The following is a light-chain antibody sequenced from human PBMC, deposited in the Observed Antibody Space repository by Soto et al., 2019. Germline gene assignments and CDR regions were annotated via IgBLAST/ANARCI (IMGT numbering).Light chain of an antibody. Sequence: QSVLTQPPSASGSPGQSVTISCPGTSRDVGAYKYVSWYQQYPGKAPKLMIYEVTKRPSGVPDRFSGSKSGNTASLTVSGLQAEDEADYYCTSYVGNDIWVFGGGTKVTVL. J-gene: IGLJ3*02. CDR1: SRDVGAYKY. CDR3: TSYVGNDIWV. V-gene: IGLV2-8*01. CDR2: EVT.